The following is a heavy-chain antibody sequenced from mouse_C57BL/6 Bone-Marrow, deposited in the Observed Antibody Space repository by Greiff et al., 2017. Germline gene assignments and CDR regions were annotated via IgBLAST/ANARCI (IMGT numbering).Heavy chain of an antibody. Sequence: EVQLVESGGGLVKPGGSLKLSCAASGFTFSSYTMSWVRQTPEKRLEWVATISGGGGNTYYPDSVKGRFTISRDNAKNTLYLQLSSLRSEDTAVYYCARRRSMGYYAMDVWGQGTSVTVSS. CDR3: ARRRSMGYYAMDV. D-gene: IGHD2-10*02. CDR1: GFTFSSYT. J-gene: IGHJ4*01. CDR2: ISGGGGNT. V-gene: IGHV5-9*04.